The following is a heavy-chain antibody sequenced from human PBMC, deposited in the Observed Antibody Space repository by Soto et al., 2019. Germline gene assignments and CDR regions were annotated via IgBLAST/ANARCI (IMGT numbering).Heavy chain of an antibody. D-gene: IGHD1-26*01. J-gene: IGHJ4*02. CDR1: GGTFSSYA. CDR2: IIPIFGTA. CDR3: ARDDSGFSGSHYIDYFNY. Sequence: SVKVSCKASGGTFSSYAISWVRQAPGQGLEWMGGIIPIFGTANYAQKFQGRVTITADESASTAYMELSSLTSEDTAVYYCARDDSGFSGSHYIDYFNYWGQGALVTSPQ. V-gene: IGHV1-69*13.